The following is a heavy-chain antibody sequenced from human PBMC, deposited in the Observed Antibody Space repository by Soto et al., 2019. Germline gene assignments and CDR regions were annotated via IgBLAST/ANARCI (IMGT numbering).Heavy chain of an antibody. CDR2: INHSGST. CDR3: ARWGSGWYYFDY. J-gene: IGHJ4*02. V-gene: IGHV4-34*01. D-gene: IGHD6-19*01. Sequence: SETLSLTCAVYGGSFSGYYWSWIRQPPGKGLEWIGEINHSGSTNYNPPLKSRVTISVDTSKNQFSLKLSSVTAADTAVYYCARWGSGWYYFDYWGQGTLVTVSS. CDR1: GGSFSGYY.